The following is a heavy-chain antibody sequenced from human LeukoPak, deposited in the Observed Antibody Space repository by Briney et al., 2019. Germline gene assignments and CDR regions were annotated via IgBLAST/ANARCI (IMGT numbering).Heavy chain of an antibody. CDR1: GGSVSSGSYY. Sequence: PSETLSLTCTVPGGSVSSGSYYWSWIRQPPGKGLEWIGYIYYSGSTNYNPSLKSRVTISVDTSKNQFSLKLSSVTAADTAVYYCARAGYGGNLSAPDYWGQGTLVTVSS. CDR2: IYYSGST. CDR3: ARAGYGGNLSAPDY. J-gene: IGHJ4*02. V-gene: IGHV4-61*01. D-gene: IGHD4-23*01.